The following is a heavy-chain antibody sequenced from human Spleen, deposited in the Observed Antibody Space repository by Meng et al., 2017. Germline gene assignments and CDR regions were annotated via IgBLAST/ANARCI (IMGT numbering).Heavy chain of an antibody. J-gene: IGHJ4*02. D-gene: IGHD6-19*01. V-gene: IGHV3-30*18. CDR2: ISYDGSNK. Sequence: QVQLVESGGGVVQPGRSLRLSCAASGFTFSSYGMHWVRQAPGKGLEWVAVISYDGSNKYYADSVKGRFTISRDNSKNTVLLQMNSLRAEDTAVYYCGKRISGWYYMDYWGRGTLVTVSS. CDR1: GFTFSSYG. CDR3: GKRISGWYYMDY.